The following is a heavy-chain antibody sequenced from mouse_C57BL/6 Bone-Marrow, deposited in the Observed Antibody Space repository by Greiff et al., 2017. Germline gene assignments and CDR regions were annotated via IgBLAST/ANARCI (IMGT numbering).Heavy chain of an antibody. CDR1: GYTFTSYD. V-gene: IGHV1-85*01. CDR3: ARLEFAGSSGDWYFDV. CDR2: IYPRDGST. J-gene: IGHJ1*03. D-gene: IGHD1-1*01. Sequence: QVQLQQSGPKLVKPGASVKLSCKASGYTFTSYDINWVKQRPGQGLEWIGWIYPRDGSTKYNEKFKGKATLTVDTYSSTAYMELHSLTSEGSAVYFGARLEFAGSSGDWYFDVWGTGTTVTVSS.